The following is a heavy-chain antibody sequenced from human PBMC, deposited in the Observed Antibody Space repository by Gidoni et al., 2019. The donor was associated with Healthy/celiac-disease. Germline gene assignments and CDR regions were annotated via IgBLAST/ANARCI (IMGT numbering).Heavy chain of an antibody. CDR1: GGTFSSYA. V-gene: IGHV1-69*06. CDR3: ARTSGGLPLYCSSTSCYTEGGYFDL. J-gene: IGHJ2*01. CDR2: IIPIFGTA. Sequence: QVQLVQSGAEVKKPGSSVKVSCKASGGTFSSYAISWVRQAPGQGLEWMGGIIPIFGTANYAQKFQGRVTITADKSTSTAYMELSSLRSEDTAVYYCARTSGGLPLYCSSTSCYTEGGYFDLWGRGTLVTVSS. D-gene: IGHD2-2*02.